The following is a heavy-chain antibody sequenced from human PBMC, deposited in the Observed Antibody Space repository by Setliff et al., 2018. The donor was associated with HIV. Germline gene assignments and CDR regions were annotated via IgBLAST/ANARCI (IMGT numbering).Heavy chain of an antibody. J-gene: IGHJ4*02. CDR1: GYSISRGYY. CDR3: ARHYGIYDSSEGYFDN. V-gene: IGHV4-38-2*01. Sequence: ETLSLTCAVSGYSISRGYYWGWIRQPPGKGLEWIGSIFHSGSTYYNPSLKSRVTISVDTSKNQFSLKLSSVTAADSAVYYCARHYGIYDSSEGYFDNWGQGTLVTVSS. D-gene: IGHD3-22*01. CDR2: IFHSGST.